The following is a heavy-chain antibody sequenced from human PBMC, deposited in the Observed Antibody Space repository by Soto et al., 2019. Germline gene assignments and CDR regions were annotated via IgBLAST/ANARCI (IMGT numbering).Heavy chain of an antibody. J-gene: IGHJ4*02. Sequence: ASVKVSCKASGYTFTGYGISWVRQAPGQGLEWMGWISAYNGNTNYAQKLQGRVTMTTDTSTSTAYMELRSLRSDDTAVYYCARDLRHIVTRDSFDYWGQGTLVTVSS. D-gene: IGHD2-21*01. CDR2: ISAYNGNT. CDR3: ARDLRHIVTRDSFDY. CDR1: GYTFTGYG. V-gene: IGHV1-18*01.